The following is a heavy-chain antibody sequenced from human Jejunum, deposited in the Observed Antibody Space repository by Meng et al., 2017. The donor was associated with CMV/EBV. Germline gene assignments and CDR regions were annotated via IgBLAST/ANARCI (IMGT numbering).Heavy chain of an antibody. CDR2: ISGDGSST. CDR1: GFTFSNYW. Sequence: GFTFSNYWMHWVRQTPKGLEWVSRISGDGSSTAYADSVEGRFTISRDNAENTLFLQMDSLGAEDTAVYYCAREPYCSSTSCSRAFGPWGRGTLVTVSS. CDR3: AREPYCSSTSCSRAFGP. D-gene: IGHD2-2*01. J-gene: IGHJ5*02. V-gene: IGHV3-74*01.